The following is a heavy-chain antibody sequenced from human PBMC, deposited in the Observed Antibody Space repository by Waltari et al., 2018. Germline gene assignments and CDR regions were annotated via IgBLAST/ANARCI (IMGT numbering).Heavy chain of an antibody. Sequence: QVQLQESGPGLVKPSETLSLTCTVSGGSISGYYWSWIRLSPGKGLEWIGHIYYTGSTNYNPALRSGVTMSRDASKNQLSRKLSSVTAADTAVYYCAKFIRLQLDWFDPWGRGTLVTVSS. CDR1: GGSISGYY. CDR3: AKFIRLQLDWFDP. D-gene: IGHD4-4*01. CDR2: IYYTGST. J-gene: IGHJ5*02. V-gene: IGHV4-59*08.